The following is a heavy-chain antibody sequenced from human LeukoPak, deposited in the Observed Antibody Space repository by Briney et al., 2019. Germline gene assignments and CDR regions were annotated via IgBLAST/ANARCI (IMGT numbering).Heavy chain of an antibody. CDR1: GFTFDDYA. D-gene: IGHD6-19*01. CDR3: TRVLAGTGAFDI. J-gene: IGHJ3*02. Sequence: TGGSLRLSCAASGFTFDDYAMHWVRQALGKGLEWVSGISWNGGKIGYADSVKGRFTISRDNAKNSLYLQMNSLRAEDMTLYYCTRVLAGTGAFDIWGQGTLVTVSS. CDR2: ISWNGGKI. V-gene: IGHV3-9*03.